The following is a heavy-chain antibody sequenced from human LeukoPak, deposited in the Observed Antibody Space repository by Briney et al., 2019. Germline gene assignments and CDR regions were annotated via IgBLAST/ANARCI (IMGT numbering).Heavy chain of an antibody. J-gene: IGHJ1*01. CDR3: ARPHGYCSGGSCYDEYFQH. CDR2: IIPIFGTA. D-gene: IGHD2-15*01. V-gene: IGHV1-69*05. Sequence: SVKVSCKASGGTFSSYAISWVRQAPGQGLEWMGGIIPIFGTANYAQKLQGRVTMTTDTSTSTAYMELRSLRSDDTAVYYCARPHGYCSGGSCYDEYFQHWGQGTLVTVSS. CDR1: GGTFSSYA.